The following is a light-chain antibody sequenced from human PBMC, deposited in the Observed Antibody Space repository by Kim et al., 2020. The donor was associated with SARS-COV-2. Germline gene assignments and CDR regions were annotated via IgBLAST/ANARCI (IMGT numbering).Light chain of an antibody. J-gene: IGLJ3*02. CDR2: GKN. Sequence: SSELTQDPAVSVALGQTVRTTCQGDSLRSYYASWYQQKPGQATVLVIYGKNNRHSGIPDRFSGSSSGNTASLTITGAQADDEADYYCNSRDRSGNHWVFGGGTQLNVL. CDR3: NSRDRSGNHWV. CDR1: SLRSYY. V-gene: IGLV3-19*01.